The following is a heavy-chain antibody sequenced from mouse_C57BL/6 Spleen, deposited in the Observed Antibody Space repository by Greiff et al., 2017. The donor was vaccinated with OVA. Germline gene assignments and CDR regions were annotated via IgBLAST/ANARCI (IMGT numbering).Heavy chain of an antibody. D-gene: IGHD1-1*01. CDR2: IYPGSGST. CDR1: GYTFTSYW. V-gene: IGHV1-55*01. CDR3: ARGDYDGSSGAY. J-gene: IGHJ3*01. Sequence: QVQLQQPGAELVKPGASVKMSCKASGYTFTSYWITWVKQRPGQGLEWIGDIYPGSGSTNYNEKFKSKATLTVDTSSSTAYMQLSSLTSEDSAVYYWARGDYDGSSGAYWGQGTLVTVSA.